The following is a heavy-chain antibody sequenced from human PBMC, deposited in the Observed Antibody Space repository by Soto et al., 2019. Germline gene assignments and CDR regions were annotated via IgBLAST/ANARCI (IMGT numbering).Heavy chain of an antibody. Sequence: GGSLRLSCAASGFSFRNYAIHWVREAPGKGLEWVAVISRDGSHKYYLDSVKGRFTISRDNSKDTVNLLMNSLRDDDSAMYYCARSRNSAVADSFDFWGQGTLLTVSS. CDR3: ARSRNSAVADSFDF. V-gene: IGHV3-30*04. CDR2: ISRDGSHK. J-gene: IGHJ4*02. CDR1: GFSFRNYA. D-gene: IGHD1-26*01.